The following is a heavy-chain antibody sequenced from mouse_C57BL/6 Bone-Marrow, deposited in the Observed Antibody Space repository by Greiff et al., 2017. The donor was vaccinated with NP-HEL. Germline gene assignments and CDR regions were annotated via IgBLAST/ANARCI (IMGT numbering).Heavy chain of an antibody. D-gene: IGHD1-1*01. CDR2: IWWDDDQ. J-gene: IGHJ4*01. V-gene: IGHV8-8*01. CDR1: GFSLSTFGMG. CDR3: ARRDVDYGSSYAMDY. Sequence: QVTLKVSGPGILQPSQTLSLTCSFSGFSLSTFGMGVGWIRQPSGKGLEWLAHIWWDDDQYYNPALKRRLTISKDTSKNQVFLKIANVDTADTATYYCARRDVDYGSSYAMDYWGQGTSVTVSS.